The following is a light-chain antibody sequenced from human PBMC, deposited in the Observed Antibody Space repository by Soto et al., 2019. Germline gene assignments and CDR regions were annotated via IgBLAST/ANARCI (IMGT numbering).Light chain of an antibody. CDR1: SSDVGSYNR. CDR2: EVS. J-gene: IGLJ3*02. CDR3: SSLTRSDTWV. V-gene: IGLV2-14*02. Sequence: QSVLTQPASVSGSPGQSITISCTGGSSDVGSYNRVSWYRQHPGKAPQLMIYEVSNRPSGVSNRFSGSKSGNTASLTISGLQAEDEADYFCSSLTRSDTWVIGGGTKVT.